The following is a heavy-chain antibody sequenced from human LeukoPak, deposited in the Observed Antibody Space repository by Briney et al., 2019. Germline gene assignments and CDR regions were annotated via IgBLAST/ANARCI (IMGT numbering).Heavy chain of an antibody. CDR2: IYYSGST. D-gene: IGHD3-22*01. J-gene: IGHJ4*02. Sequence: KPSETLSLTCTVSGGSISAYYWSWIRQPPGKGLEWIGYIYYSGSTNYNPSLKSRVTISVDTSKNQFSLKLSSVTAADTALYYCARQTLTYYYDSSGYSEGAYFDYWGQGTLVTVSS. CDR1: GGSISAYY. V-gene: IGHV4-59*08. CDR3: ARQTLTYYYDSSGYSEGAYFDY.